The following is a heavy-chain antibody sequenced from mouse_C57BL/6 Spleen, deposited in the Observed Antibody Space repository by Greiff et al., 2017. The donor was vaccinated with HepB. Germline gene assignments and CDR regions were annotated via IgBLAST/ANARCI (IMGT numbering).Heavy chain of an antibody. Sequence: QVQLQQSRAELMKPGASVKHSSRAPGNTFPGYWLEGVKQRPGQGLEWIGEILPGSGSTNYNEKFKGKATFTAETSSNTAYMQLRCLTTEDSAISYGDRSYGHGFWFGCCCHGTPASVS. CDR1: GNTFPGYW. CDR2: ILPGSGST. V-gene: IGHV1-9*01. CDR3: DRSYGHGFWFGC. D-gene: IGHD1-1*01. J-gene: IGHJ3*01.